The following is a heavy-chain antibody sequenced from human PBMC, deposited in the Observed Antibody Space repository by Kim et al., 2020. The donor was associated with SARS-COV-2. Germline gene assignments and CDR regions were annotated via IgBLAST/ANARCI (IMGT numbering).Heavy chain of an antibody. J-gene: IGHJ4*02. D-gene: IGHD3-22*01. CDR3: ARVNNAMILGFDY. V-gene: IGHV1-69*01. Sequence: YAKKFQGRVTITADESTSTAYMELSSLRSEDTAVYYCARVNNAMILGFDYWGQGTLVTVSS.